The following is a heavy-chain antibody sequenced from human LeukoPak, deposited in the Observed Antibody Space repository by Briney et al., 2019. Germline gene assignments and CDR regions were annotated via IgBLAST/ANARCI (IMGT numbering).Heavy chain of an antibody. D-gene: IGHD3-3*01. J-gene: IGHJ4*02. V-gene: IGHV3-53*01. CDR3: ARGIKYYDFWSGYYYFDY. CDR1: GFTVSSNY. CDR2: IYSGGST. Sequence: GGSLRLSCAASGFTVSSNYMSWVRQAPGKGLEWVSVIYSGGSTYYADSVKGRFTISRDNSKNTLYLQMNSLRAEDTAVYYCARGIKYYDFWSGYYYFDYWGQGTLVTVSS.